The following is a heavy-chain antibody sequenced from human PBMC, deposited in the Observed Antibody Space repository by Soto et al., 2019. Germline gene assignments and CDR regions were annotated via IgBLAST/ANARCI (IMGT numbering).Heavy chain of an antibody. CDR3: ARDSSPLGPYYRYGMDV. D-gene: IGHD6-6*01. J-gene: IGHJ6*02. V-gene: IGHV1-18*01. CDR2: ISTYNGNT. Sequence: ASVKVSCKASGYTFTSSGISWVRQAPGQGLEWMGWISTYNGNTNYPHKLLGTVTMTTDTSTSTAYMELRSLRSDDTAVYYCARDSSPLGPYYRYGMDVWGQGTTVTVSS. CDR1: GYTFTSSG.